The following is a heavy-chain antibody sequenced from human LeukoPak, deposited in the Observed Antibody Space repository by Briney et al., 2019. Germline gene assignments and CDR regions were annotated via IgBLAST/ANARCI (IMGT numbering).Heavy chain of an antibody. CDR1: GGSISSYY. Sequence: PSETLSLTCTVSGGSISSYYWSWIRQPPGKGLEWIGYIYYSGSTNYNPSLTSRVTILVDTSKNQFSLKLSSVTAADTAVYYCARDESDYYDSSGYFDYWGQGTLVTVSS. J-gene: IGHJ4*02. CDR2: IYYSGST. D-gene: IGHD3-22*01. V-gene: IGHV4-59*01. CDR3: ARDESDYYDSSGYFDY.